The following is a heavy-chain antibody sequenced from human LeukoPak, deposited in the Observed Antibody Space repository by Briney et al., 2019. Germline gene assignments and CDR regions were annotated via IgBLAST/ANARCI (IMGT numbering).Heavy chain of an antibody. J-gene: IGHJ4*02. D-gene: IGHD6-13*01. CDR2: ISSSGSTI. Sequence: GGSLRLSCAASGFTFSSYEMNWVRQAPGRGLEWVSYISSSGSTIYYADSVKGRFTISRDNAKNSLYLQMNSLRAEDTAVYYCARNTAALSHTTIWGQGTLVTVFS. CDR1: GFTFSSYE. V-gene: IGHV3-48*03. CDR3: ARNTAALSHTTI.